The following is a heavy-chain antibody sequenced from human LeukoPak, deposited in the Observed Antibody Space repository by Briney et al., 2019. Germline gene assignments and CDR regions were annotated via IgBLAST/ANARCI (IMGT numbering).Heavy chain of an antibody. V-gene: IGHV1-18*01. J-gene: IGHJ6*04. D-gene: IGHD3-3*01. Sequence: ASVKVSCKASGYTFTSYGISWVRQAPGQGLEWRGWISAYNGNTKYAQKLQGRGTMTTETYTSTAYMEMRSLRVEDTGVYFCAGIPVFGVVLHQEPVWGKGTTVTVSS. CDR1: GYTFTSYG. CDR2: ISAYNGNT. CDR3: AGIPVFGVVLHQEPV.